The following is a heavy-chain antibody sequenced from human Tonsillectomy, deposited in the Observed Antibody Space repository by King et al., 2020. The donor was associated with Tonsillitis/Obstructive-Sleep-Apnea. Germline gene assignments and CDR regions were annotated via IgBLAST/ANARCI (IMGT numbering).Heavy chain of an antibody. CDR2: IIPILGIA. CDR1: GGTFSSYA. Sequence: QLVQSGAEVKKPGSSVKVSCKASGGTFSSYAISWVRQAPGQGLEWMGRIIPILGIANYAQKFQGRVTITADKYTSTAYMELSSLRSEDTAVYYCARDTGDCSGGSCYAPYYYYYYMDVWGKGTTVTVSS. CDR3: ARDTGDCSGGSCYAPYYYYYYMDV. V-gene: IGHV1-69*09. J-gene: IGHJ6*03. D-gene: IGHD2-15*01.